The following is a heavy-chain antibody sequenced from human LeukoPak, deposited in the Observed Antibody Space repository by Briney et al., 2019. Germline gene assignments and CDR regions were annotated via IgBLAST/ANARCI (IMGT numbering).Heavy chain of an antibody. V-gene: IGHV3-66*01. D-gene: IGHD3-10*01. CDR1: GFTVSSNY. Sequence: GSLRLSCAASGFTVSSNYMSWVRQAPGKGLEWVSVIYSGGSTYYADSVKGRFTISRDNSKNTLYLQMNSLRAEDTAVYYCARGRRPYGSGSYDWGQGTLVIVSS. CDR2: IYSGGST. J-gene: IGHJ4*02. CDR3: ARGRRPYGSGSYD.